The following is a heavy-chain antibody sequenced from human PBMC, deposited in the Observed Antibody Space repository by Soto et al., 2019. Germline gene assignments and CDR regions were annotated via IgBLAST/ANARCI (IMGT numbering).Heavy chain of an antibody. Sequence: QVQLQESGPGLVKPSQTLSLTCTVSGGSISSGGYYWSWIRQHPGKGLEWIGYIYYSGSTYYNPSLKSRVTISVDTSKNQFSLKLSSVTAADTAVYYCVRDNYEGWSGYYRGNWFDPWGQGTLVTVSS. D-gene: IGHD3-3*01. V-gene: IGHV4-31*03. CDR2: IYYSGST. CDR1: GGSISSGGYY. J-gene: IGHJ5*02. CDR3: VRDNYEGWSGYYRGNWFDP.